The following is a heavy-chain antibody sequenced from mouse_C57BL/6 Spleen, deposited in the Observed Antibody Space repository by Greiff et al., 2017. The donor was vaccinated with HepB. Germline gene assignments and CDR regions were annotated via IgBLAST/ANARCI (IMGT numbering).Heavy chain of an antibody. V-gene: IGHV1-82*01. J-gene: IGHJ2*01. CDR1: GYAFSSSW. CDR3: ARKLGRVDYFDY. Sequence: VQLQQSGPELVKPGASVKISCKASGYAFSSSWMNWVKQRPGKGLEWIGRIYPGDGDTNYNGKFKGKATLTADKSSSTAYMQLSSLTSEDSAVYFCARKLGRVDYFDYWGQGTTLTVSS. D-gene: IGHD4-1*01. CDR2: IYPGDGDT.